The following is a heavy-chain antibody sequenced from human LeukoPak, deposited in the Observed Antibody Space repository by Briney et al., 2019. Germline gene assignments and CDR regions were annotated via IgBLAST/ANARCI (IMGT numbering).Heavy chain of an antibody. Sequence: ASVKVSCKASGYTFTGYYMHWARQAPGQGLEWMGWINPNSGGTNYAQKFQGRVTMTRDTSISTAYMELSRLRSDDTAVYYCARGPKNYGGNAVSGYWGQGTLVTVSS. V-gene: IGHV1-2*02. CDR3: ARGPKNYGGNAVSGY. J-gene: IGHJ4*02. CDR2: INPNSGGT. CDR1: GYTFTGYY. D-gene: IGHD4-23*01.